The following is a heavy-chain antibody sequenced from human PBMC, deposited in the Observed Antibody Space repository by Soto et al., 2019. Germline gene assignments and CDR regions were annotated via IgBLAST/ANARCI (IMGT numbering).Heavy chain of an antibody. Sequence: ASVKVSCKASGYTSTDYGISCVRQAPGQGLEWMGIINPSGGRTTYAQPCQGRVTMTTDTSTRRFQVDLSSLKSEDTAVYYCEGLYHYDSSDYYDYWGQGTLVTVSS. CDR3: EGLYHYDSSDYYDY. V-gene: IGHV1-46*01. CDR2: INPSGGRT. J-gene: IGHJ4*02. CDR1: GYTSTDYG. D-gene: IGHD3-22*01.